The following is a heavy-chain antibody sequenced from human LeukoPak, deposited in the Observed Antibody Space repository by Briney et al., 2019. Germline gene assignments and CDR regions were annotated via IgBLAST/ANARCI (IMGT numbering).Heavy chain of an antibody. J-gene: IGHJ4*02. CDR1: GFTFSSYG. V-gene: IGHV3-30*02. Sequence: GGSLRLSCAASGFTFSSYGMHWVRQAPGKGLEWVAFIRYDGSNKYYADSVKGRFTISRDNSKNTLYLQMNSLRAEDTAVYYCAKSEVPAAMGYYFDYWGQGTLVTVSS. CDR2: IRYDGSNK. CDR3: AKSEVPAAMGYYFDY. D-gene: IGHD2-2*01.